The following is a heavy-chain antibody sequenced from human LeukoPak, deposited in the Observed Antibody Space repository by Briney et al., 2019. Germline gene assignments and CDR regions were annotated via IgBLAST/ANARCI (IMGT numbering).Heavy chain of an antibody. V-gene: IGHV3-23*01. Sequence: GGSLRLSCAASGFTFTSYGMTWVRQVPGKGLEWVSGISESGRDTYYADSVKGRFTISRDNSKSTLYLQMNSLRADDTAVYYCATNYYDSSGYFPDFDYWGQGALVSVSS. CDR3: ATNYYDSSGYFPDFDY. D-gene: IGHD3-22*01. J-gene: IGHJ4*02. CDR1: GFTFTSYG. CDR2: ISESGRDT.